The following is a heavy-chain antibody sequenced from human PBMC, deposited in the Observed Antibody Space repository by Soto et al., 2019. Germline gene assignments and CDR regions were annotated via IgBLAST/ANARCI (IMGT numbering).Heavy chain of an antibody. Sequence: QVQLVESGGGLVKPGGSLRLSCAASGFTFSDYYMSWIRQAPGRGLEWVSYISSSGSAIYYAVSVKGRFTISRDNAKNALYLQMISLRAQDTAVDYCARDPREYYFDYWGQGTLVTVSS. CDR3: ARDPREYYFDY. J-gene: IGHJ4*02. V-gene: IGHV3-11*01. CDR2: ISSSGSAI. CDR1: GFTFSDYY.